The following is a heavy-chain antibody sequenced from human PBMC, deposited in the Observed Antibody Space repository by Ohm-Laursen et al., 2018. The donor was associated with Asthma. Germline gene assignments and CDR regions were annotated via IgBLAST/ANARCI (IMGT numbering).Heavy chain of an antibody. Sequence: EASVKASCKTSGYTFSNYHIHWVRQAPGEGLEWMGVIDPSGGSPTFAKKFHGRVTLTSDTSTSTVYMELSSLRSEDTAVYFCAREKGEEWELRRELSFWGQGTLVTVSS. D-gene: IGHD1-26*01. J-gene: IGHJ4*02. V-gene: IGHV1-46*01. CDR3: AREKGEEWELRRELSF. CDR1: GYTFSNYH. CDR2: IDPSGGSP.